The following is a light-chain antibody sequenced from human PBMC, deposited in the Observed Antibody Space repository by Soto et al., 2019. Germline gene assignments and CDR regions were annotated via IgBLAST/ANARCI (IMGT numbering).Light chain of an antibody. V-gene: IGLV1-44*01. CDR2: DND. J-gene: IGLJ3*02. CDR1: SSQIGSNT. CDR3: AAWHDSRNAWV. Sequence: QSVLTQPPSLSGTPGQRVTISCSGSSSQIGSNTVSWYQQLPGKAPKLLIYDNDRRPSGVPDRFSGSKSGTSGSLAISARHSEDEAEYFCAAWHDSRNAWVFGGGTKLTVL.